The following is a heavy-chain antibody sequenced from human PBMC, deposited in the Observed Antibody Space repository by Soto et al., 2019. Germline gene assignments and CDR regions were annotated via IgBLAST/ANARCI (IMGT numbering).Heavy chain of an antibody. Sequence: QEQLVQSGAEVKKPGSSVKVSCKASGGTFSSYAISWVRQAPGQGLEWMGGIIPIFGTANYAQKFQGRVTITADESTSTAYMELSSLRSEDTAVYYCARDSGGSYYGGFYYYGMDVWGQGTTVTVSS. CDR3: ARDSGGSYYGGFYYYGMDV. CDR2: IIPIFGTA. V-gene: IGHV1-69*01. J-gene: IGHJ6*02. D-gene: IGHD1-26*01. CDR1: GGTFSSYA.